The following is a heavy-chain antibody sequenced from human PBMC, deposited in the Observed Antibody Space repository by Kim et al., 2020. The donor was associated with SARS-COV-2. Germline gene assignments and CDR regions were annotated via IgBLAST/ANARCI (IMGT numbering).Heavy chain of an antibody. J-gene: IGHJ4*02. CDR3: AKGSQLNYYDSSGRWFYFDY. CDR2: ISSSGSTI. Sequence: GGSLRLSCAASGFTFSDYYMSWIRQAPGKGLEWVSYISSSGSTIYYADSVKGRFTISRDNAKNSLYLQMNSLRAEDTAVYYCAKGSQLNYYDSSGRWFYFDYWGQGTLVTVSS. D-gene: IGHD3-22*01. CDR1: GFTFSDYY. V-gene: IGHV3-11*01.